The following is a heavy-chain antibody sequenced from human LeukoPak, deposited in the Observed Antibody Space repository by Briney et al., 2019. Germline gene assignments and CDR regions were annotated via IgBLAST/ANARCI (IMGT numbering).Heavy chain of an antibody. Sequence: ASVKVSFKASGYTFTSYGISWVRQAPGQGLEWMGWISTYDDNTNYPQKLQGRVTMTTDTSTRTAYMELTSLRSDDTAVYYCARVDAMVRGVINWFDPWGQGTLVTVSS. CDR2: ISTYDDNT. J-gene: IGHJ5*02. V-gene: IGHV1-18*01. CDR3: ARVDAMVRGVINWFDP. CDR1: GYTFTSYG. D-gene: IGHD3-10*01.